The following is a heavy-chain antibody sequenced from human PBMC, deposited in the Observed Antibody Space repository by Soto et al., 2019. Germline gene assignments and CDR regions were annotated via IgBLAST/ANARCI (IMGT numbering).Heavy chain of an antibody. CDR2: INHTGGT. CDR3: ATRITVFGLLIPPFDP. V-gene: IGHV4-34*01. Sequence: SETLSLTCAVYGGSVNGHYWNWIRQPPGKGLEWIGEINHTGGTHYNPSLKSRVTMSVDTSKNQFSLRLSSVTAADTAIYYCATRITVFGLLIPPFDPWGQGTQVTVSS. J-gene: IGHJ5*02. D-gene: IGHD3-3*01. CDR1: GGSVNGHY.